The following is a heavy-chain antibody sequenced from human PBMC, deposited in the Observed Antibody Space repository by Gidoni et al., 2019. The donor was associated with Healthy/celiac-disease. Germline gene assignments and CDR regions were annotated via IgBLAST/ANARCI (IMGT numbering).Heavy chain of an antibody. D-gene: IGHD3-9*01. CDR2: IYYSGST. Sequence: QLQLQESGPGLVKPSETLSLTCTVSGGSISSSSYYWGGIRQPPGKGLEWIGSIYYSGSTYYNPSLKSRVTISVDTSKNQFSLKLSSVTAADTAVYYCARVPVLRYFDWLPGARFDYWGQGTLVTVSS. CDR3: ARVPVLRYFDWLPGARFDY. J-gene: IGHJ4*02. V-gene: IGHV4-39*07. CDR1: GGSISSSSYY.